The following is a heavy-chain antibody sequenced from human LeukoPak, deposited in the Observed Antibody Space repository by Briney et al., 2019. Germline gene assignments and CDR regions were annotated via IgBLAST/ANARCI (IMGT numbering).Heavy chain of an antibody. CDR1: GGSFSGYY. V-gene: IGHV4-34*01. Sequence: SETLSLTCAVYGGSFSGYYWSWIRQPPGKGLEWIGEINHSGSTNYNPSLKSRVTISVDTSKNQFSLKLRSVTAADTAAYYCARGYTSPYYYDSSGYYGHYYYYYMDVWGKGTTVTVSS. CDR2: INHSGST. D-gene: IGHD3-22*01. J-gene: IGHJ6*03. CDR3: ARGYTSPYYYDSSGYYGHYYYYYMDV.